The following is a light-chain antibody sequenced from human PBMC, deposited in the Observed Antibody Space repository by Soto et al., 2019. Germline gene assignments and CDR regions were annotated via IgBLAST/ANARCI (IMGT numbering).Light chain of an antibody. CDR2: KAT. V-gene: IGKV3D-15*01. CDR1: QRIDTW. Sequence: EIVLTQSPGTLSLSPGERATLSCRASQRIDTWVAWYQQKPGTAPKLLVYKATILQSGVPSRFSGSGSGTEFTLTISSLQSEDFAVYYCQQYNKWPQTFGQGTRLEIK. CDR3: QQYNKWPQT. J-gene: IGKJ5*01.